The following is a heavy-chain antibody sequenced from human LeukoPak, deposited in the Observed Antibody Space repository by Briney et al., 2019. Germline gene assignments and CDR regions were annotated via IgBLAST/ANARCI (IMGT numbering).Heavy chain of an antibody. CDR2: IYTSGST. V-gene: IGHV4-61*02. D-gene: IGHD2-2*01. CDR1: GGSISSGSYY. J-gene: IGHJ4*02. CDR3: ARSAVVVPAALAYFDY. Sequence: PSETLSLTCTVSGGSISSGSYYWSWIRQPAGKGLEWIGRIYTSGSTNYNPSLKSRVTISVDTSKNQFSLKLSSVTAADTAVYYCARSAVVVPAALAYFDYWGQGTLVIVSS.